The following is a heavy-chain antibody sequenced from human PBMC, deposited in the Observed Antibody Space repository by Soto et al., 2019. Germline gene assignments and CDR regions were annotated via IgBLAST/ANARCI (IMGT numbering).Heavy chain of an antibody. CDR2: ISGNGGFT. V-gene: IGHV3-23*01. CDR3: VRDTKNAFDV. CDR1: GFSFSYSA. J-gene: IGHJ3*01. Sequence: EVQLLDSGGGLVQPGGSQRLSCAASGFSFSYSAMGWVRQAPGKGLECVSGISGNGGFTYYADSVKGRFIISRDNSKNTVDLQMNNLRAEDTAVYYCVRDTKNAFDVWGQGTVVTVSS.